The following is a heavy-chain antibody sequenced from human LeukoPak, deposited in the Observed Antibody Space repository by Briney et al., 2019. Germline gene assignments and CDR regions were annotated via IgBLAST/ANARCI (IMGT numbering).Heavy chain of an antibody. CDR1: ESILSTYA. D-gene: IGHD3-10*02. J-gene: IGHJ6*04. V-gene: IGHV3-21*01. CDR2: ISPSGSAI. Sequence: MAGGSLRLSCSDSESILSTYAVNWVRQAPGRGLEWVSSISPSGSAIFYAGSVKGRFTISRDNAKNSLYLQMNSLRAEDTAVYYCAELGITMIGGVWGKGTTVTISS. CDR3: AELGITMIGGV.